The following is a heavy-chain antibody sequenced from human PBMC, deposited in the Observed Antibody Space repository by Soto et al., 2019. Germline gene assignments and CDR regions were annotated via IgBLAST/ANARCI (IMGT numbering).Heavy chain of an antibody. J-gene: IGHJ4*02. D-gene: IGHD4-17*01. CDR3: ARVTGDYDFDY. CDR2: IYYTGTT. CDR1: GGSISHGDFY. Sequence: QVQLQESGPGLVKPSQTLSLTCTVSGGSISHGDFYWSWIRQPPGKGLEWVGYIYYTGTTYLNPSLKSRLTISIDTSKSQFSLNLTSVTDADTAVYFCARVTGDYDFDYWGQGTLVTVSS. V-gene: IGHV4-30-4*01.